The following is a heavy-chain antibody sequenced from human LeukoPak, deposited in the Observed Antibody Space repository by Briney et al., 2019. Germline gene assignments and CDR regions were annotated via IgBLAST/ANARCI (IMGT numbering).Heavy chain of an antibody. J-gene: IGHJ4*02. CDR3: ARGTLYYGSGIYPHPGKYYFDY. Sequence: GASVKVSCEASGYTFTRYYMHWVRQAPGQGLEWMGIINPSDSSTTYAQKFQGRVTMTRDTSTSTVYMQLSSMRSEDTVMYYCARGTLYYGSGIYPHPGKYYFDYWGQGTLVTVS. D-gene: IGHD3-10*01. CDR2: INPSDSST. CDR1: GYTFTRYY. V-gene: IGHV1-46*01.